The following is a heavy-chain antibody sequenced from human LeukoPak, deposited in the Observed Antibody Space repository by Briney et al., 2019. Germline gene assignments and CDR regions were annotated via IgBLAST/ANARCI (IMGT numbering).Heavy chain of an antibody. CDR2: ISSSSSTI. CDR3: ARTPPLSGSYFDY. V-gene: IGHV3-48*01. CDR1: GFRFSSYA. Sequence: GGSLRLSCAASGFRFSSYAMHWVRQAPGKGLEWVSYISSSSSTIYYADSVKGRFTISRDNAKNSLYLQMNSLRAEDTAVYYCARTPPLSGSYFDYWGQGTLVTVSS. J-gene: IGHJ4*02. D-gene: IGHD3-10*01.